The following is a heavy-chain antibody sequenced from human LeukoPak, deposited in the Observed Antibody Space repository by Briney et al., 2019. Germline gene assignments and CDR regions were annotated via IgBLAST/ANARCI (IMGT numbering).Heavy chain of an antibody. J-gene: IGHJ4*02. D-gene: IGHD3-22*01. CDR3: AKRDSSGSYPYYFDY. CDR2: IIPILGIA. Sequence: ASVKVSCKASGGTFSSYAISWVRQAPGQGLEWMGRIIPILGIANYAQKFQGRVTITADKSTSTAYMELSSLRAEDTAVYYCAKRDSSGSYPYYFDYWGQGTLVTVSS. V-gene: IGHV1-69*04. CDR1: GGTFSSYA.